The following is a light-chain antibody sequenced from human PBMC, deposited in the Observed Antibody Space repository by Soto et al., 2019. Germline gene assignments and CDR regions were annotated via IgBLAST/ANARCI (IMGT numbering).Light chain of an antibody. CDR1: QGISNY. Sequence: NQLPQSPFFLSSTVGSRVPITCRASQGISNYLAWYQQKPGKAPKLLIYAASTLQSGVPSKFSGSGSGTEFTLTISSLQPEDFATYYCQQLNSYPITFGQGTRLEIK. V-gene: IGKV1-9*01. J-gene: IGKJ5*01. CDR3: QQLNSYPIT. CDR2: AAS.